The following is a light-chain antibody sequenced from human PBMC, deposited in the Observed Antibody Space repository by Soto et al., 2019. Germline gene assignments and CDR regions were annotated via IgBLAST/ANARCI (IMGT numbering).Light chain of an antibody. CDR2: GAS. CDR3: QQYDTSPLMYT. J-gene: IGKJ2*01. CDR1: QSVSSSY. V-gene: IGKV3-20*01. Sequence: IVLTQSPGTLSLSPGERATLSCRASQSVSSSYFAWYQQKPGQAPRLLIYGASTRATGIPDRFSGSGSGTDFTLTSSRLEPEDFAVYFCQQYDTSPLMYTFGQGTKLEIK.